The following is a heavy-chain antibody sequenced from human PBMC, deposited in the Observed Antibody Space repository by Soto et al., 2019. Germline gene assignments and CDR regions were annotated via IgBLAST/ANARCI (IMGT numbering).Heavy chain of an antibody. CDR3: AKDALCDYDILTDYPR. D-gene: IGHD3-9*01. CDR2: ISYDGSNK. J-gene: IGHJ4*02. V-gene: IGHV3-30*18. Sequence: GGSLRLSCAASGFTFTSYGMHWVRQAPGKGLEWVAVISYDGSNKYYADSVKGRFTISRDNSKNTLYLQMNSLRAEDTAVYYCAKDALCDYDILTDYPRWGQGTLVTVSS. CDR1: GFTFTSYG.